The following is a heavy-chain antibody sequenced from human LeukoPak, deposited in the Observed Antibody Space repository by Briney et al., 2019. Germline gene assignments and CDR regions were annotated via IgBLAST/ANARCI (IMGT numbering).Heavy chain of an antibody. CDR3: ARQRYSDY. CDR2: IKEDGSEN. Sequence: GGSLRLSCAASGFTLSRYWMTWVRQAPGKGLEWVANIKEDGSENSYVESVKGRFTISRDNAKNSLHLQLNSLRAEDTAVYFCARQRYSDYWGQGTLVTVSS. J-gene: IGHJ4*02. D-gene: IGHD1-1*01. V-gene: IGHV3-7*01. CDR1: GFTLSRYW.